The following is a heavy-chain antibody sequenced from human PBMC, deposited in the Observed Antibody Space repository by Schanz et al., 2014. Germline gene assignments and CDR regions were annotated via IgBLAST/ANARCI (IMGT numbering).Heavy chain of an antibody. V-gene: IGHV1-8*02. CDR2: MNPNSGNP. J-gene: IGHJ4*02. CDR1: GYTFISYG. Sequence: QVQLVQSGAEVKKPGASVKVSCKASGYTFISYGIKWVRQAPGLGLEWMGWMNPNSGNPGFAQKFRGRVTMTRNTSMSTAYIELHILTSEDTAVYYCARGRTFDYWGQGTLVTVSS. CDR3: ARGRTFDY.